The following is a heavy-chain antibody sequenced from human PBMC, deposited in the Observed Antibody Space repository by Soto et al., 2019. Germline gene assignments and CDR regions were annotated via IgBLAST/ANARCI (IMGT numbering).Heavy chain of an antibody. V-gene: IGHV1-2*04. D-gene: IGHD3-16*02. CDR1: GYTFTGYY. Sequence: ASVKVSCKASGYTFTGYYMHWVRQAPGQGLEWMGWINPNSGGTNYAQKFQGWVTMTRDTSISTAYMELSRLRSDDTAVYYCARGGSYDYVWGSYRPHWFDPWGQGTLVTVSS. CDR3: ARGGSYDYVWGSYRPHWFDP. J-gene: IGHJ5*02. CDR2: INPNSGGT.